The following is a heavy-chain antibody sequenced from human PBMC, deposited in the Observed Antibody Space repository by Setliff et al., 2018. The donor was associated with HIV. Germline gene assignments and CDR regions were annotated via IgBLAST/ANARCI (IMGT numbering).Heavy chain of an antibody. J-gene: IGHJ4*02. D-gene: IGHD3-22*01. Sequence: LRLSCAASGFTFSNYVINWVRQAPGKGLEWISGISGSGVNSYYADSVKGRFTISRDNAKNSLYLQMNSLRAEDMALYYCAKDFGNYDSSGLDYWGQGTLVTVSS. CDR2: ISGSGVNS. V-gene: IGHV3-23*01. CDR3: AKDFGNYDSSGLDY. CDR1: GFTFSNYV.